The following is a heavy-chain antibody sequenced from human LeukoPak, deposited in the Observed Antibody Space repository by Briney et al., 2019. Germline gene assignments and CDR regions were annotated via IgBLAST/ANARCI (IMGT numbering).Heavy chain of an antibody. Sequence: ASVKVSCKASGYTFTSYDINWVRQATGQGLEWMGRMNPNSGNTGYAQKFQGRVTITRNTSISTAYMELSSLRSEDTAVYYCASCRRSGSCYWFDPWGQGTLVTVSS. V-gene: IGHV1-8*03. J-gene: IGHJ5*02. CDR1: GYTFTSYD. CDR2: MNPNSGNT. CDR3: ASCRRSGSCYWFDP. D-gene: IGHD2-15*01.